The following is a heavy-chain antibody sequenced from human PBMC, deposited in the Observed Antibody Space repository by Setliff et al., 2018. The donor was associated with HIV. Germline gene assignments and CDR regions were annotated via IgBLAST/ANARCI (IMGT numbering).Heavy chain of an antibody. V-gene: IGHV4-39*01. CDR2: IHSSGTT. CDR1: GGSFSSSTYS. Sequence: SETLSLTCTVSGGSFSSSTYSWGWIRQPPGMGLEWIGSIHSSGTTDYNPSLKSRVAMSVDTSRSQFSLKLRSVTAADTAVYYCARHKTNYDFYAFDIWGQGTMVTVSS. CDR3: ARHKTNYDFYAFDI. D-gene: IGHD3-3*01. J-gene: IGHJ3*02.